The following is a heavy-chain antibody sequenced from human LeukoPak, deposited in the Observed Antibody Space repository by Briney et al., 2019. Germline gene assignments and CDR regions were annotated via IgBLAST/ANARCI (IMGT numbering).Heavy chain of an antibody. J-gene: IGHJ3*02. CDR2: IYSGGRT. V-gene: IGHV3-66*01. CDR3: ARAPDGYEAFDI. CDR1: GFIVSSNY. Sequence: PGGSLRLSCVVSGFIVSSNYMTWVRQAPGKGLEWVSVIYSGGRTYYADSVKGRFTTSRDNSKNTLYLQMNSLRAEDTAVYYCARAPDGYEAFDIWGQGTMVTVSS. D-gene: IGHD3-22*01.